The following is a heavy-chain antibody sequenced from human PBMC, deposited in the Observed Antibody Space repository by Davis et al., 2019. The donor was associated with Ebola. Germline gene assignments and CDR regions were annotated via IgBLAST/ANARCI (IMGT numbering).Heavy chain of an antibody. J-gene: IGHJ6*02. CDR3: ARASGVVVVPAAIHYYYGMDV. D-gene: IGHD2-2*01. V-gene: IGHV3-74*01. Sequence: GESLKTSCAAPGFTFSSYWMHWVRQAPGKRLVWVSRINSDGSSTSYADSVKGRFTISRDNAKNTLYLQMNSLRAEDTAVYYCARASGVVVVPAAIHYYYGMDVWGQGTTVTVSS. CDR2: INSDGSST. CDR1: GFTFSSYW.